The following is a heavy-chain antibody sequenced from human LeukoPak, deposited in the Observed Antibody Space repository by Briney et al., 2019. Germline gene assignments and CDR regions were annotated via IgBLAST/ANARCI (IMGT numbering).Heavy chain of an antibody. J-gene: IGHJ4*02. CDR2: ISYDASNK. D-gene: IGHD6-19*01. Sequence: PGGSLRLSCAASGFTFSGYAMHWIRQAPGKGLDWVAVISYDASNKYYADSVKGRFTISRDNSRNTLYLQMNSLRAEDTAVYYCARPYSSGWYGDFDYWGQGTLVTVSS. CDR3: ARPYSSGWYGDFDY. CDR1: GFTFSGYA. V-gene: IGHV3-30-3*01.